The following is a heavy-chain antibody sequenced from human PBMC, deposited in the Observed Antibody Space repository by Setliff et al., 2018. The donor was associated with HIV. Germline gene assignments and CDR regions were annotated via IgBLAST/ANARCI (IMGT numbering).Heavy chain of an antibody. D-gene: IGHD3-10*01. CDR3: ARGSFIGDYYYFDY. CDR2: INHSGST. Sequence: PSETLSLTCTVSGVSISTYYWSWIRQPPGKGLEWIGEINHSGSTNYNPSLKSRVTMSVDTSKNQFSLKLSSVTAADTAVYYCARGSFIGDYYYFDYWGQGTLVTVSS. J-gene: IGHJ4*02. CDR1: GVSISTYY. V-gene: IGHV4-34*01.